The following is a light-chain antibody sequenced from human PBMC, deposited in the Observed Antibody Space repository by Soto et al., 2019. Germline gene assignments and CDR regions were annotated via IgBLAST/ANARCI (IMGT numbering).Light chain of an antibody. J-gene: IGKJ2*01. CDR3: QRYDTYPYS. CDR1: QSIRSW. CDR2: QAS. V-gene: IGKV1-5*03. Sequence: DVQMTQSPSSLSASIGDRVTITCRASQSIRSWLAWYQQKPGKAPKFLIYQASSLESGVPSRFSGSESGTEFTLTISSLQSDDVATYYCQRYDTYPYSFGQGTKMEI.